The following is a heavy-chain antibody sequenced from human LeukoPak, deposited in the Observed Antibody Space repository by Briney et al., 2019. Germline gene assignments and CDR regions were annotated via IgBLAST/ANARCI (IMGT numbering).Heavy chain of an antibody. Sequence: PSETLSLTCAVYGGSFIGYYWSWIRQPPGKGLEWIGEINHSGSTNYNPSLKSRVTISVDTSKNQFSLKLSSVTAADTAVYYCARGMGRYFDWFYYYYGMDVWGKGTTVTVSS. V-gene: IGHV4-34*01. CDR3: ARGMGRYFDWFYYYYGMDV. CDR2: INHSGST. CDR1: GGSFIGYY. J-gene: IGHJ6*04. D-gene: IGHD3-9*01.